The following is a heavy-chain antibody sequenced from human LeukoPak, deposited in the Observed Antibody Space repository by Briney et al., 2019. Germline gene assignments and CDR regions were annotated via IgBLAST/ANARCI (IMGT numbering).Heavy chain of an antibody. CDR2: INQDGSQK. CDR1: GFPFSTYC. D-gene: IGHD2-15*01. V-gene: IGHV3-7*03. CDR3: AKVPGGQYYFDY. Sequence: GGSLRLSCAASGFPFSTYCMSWVRQAPGKGLEWVANINQDGSQKYYVDSVKGRFTISRDNTKNSLYLQMNSLRAEDTAVYYCAKVPGGQYYFDYWGQGTLVTVSS. J-gene: IGHJ4*02.